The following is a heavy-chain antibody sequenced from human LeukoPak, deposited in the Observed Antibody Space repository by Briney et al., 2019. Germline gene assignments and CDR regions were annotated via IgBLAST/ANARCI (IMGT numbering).Heavy chain of an antibody. CDR2: ISGSGGST. Sequence: GGSLRLSCAASGFTLSSYVMSWVRQAPGKGLEWVSGISGSGGSTNYADSVKGRFTISRDNSKNTLYLQMNRLRVEDTAVYYCAKDSSSWYGWGQGTLVTVSS. D-gene: IGHD6-13*01. V-gene: IGHV3-23*01. CDR1: GFTLSSYV. J-gene: IGHJ4*02. CDR3: AKDSSSWYG.